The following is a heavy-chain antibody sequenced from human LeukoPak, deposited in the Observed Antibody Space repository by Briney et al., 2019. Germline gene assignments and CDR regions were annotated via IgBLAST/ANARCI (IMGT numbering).Heavy chain of an antibody. D-gene: IGHD3-22*01. J-gene: IGHJ4*02. CDR1: GFTFSSYS. CDR2: ISSSSSYI. Sequence: GWSLRLSCATSGFTFSSYSMNWVCQAPGKGLEWDSCISSSSSYIYYTDSVKGRFTISRDNAKNSLTLQMNSLRAEDTAVYYCARDLKYYDSSGFDYWGQGTLVTVSS. V-gene: IGHV3-21*01. CDR3: ARDLKYYDSSGFDY.